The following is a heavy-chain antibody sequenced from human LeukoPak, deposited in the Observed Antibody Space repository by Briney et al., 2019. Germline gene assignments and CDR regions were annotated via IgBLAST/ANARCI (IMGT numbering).Heavy chain of an antibody. Sequence: SEPLSLPSPASGGPISSYYGGWIRRPPGKGLEGMGYIYYSGSTNYNPSLKSRVTISVDKSKNQFSLKLSSVTAADTAVYYCARLSLGELSTSDYWGQGTLVTVSS. D-gene: IGHD3-16*02. CDR3: ARLSLGELSTSDY. V-gene: IGHV4-59*12. J-gene: IGHJ4*02. CDR1: GGPISSYY. CDR2: IYYSGST.